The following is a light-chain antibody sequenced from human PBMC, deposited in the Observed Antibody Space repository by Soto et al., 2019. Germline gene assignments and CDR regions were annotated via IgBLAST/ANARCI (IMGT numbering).Light chain of an antibody. Sequence: EIVMTQSPATLSVSPGERVTFSCRASQSINDNVAWYQQKTCQAPSLLMYSATTRATDIPAKFSGSGSRTEFTATISSLQYEDFAVYYCEEYHNWPPLSFGGGTKADFK. CDR1: QSINDN. CDR2: SAT. CDR3: EEYHNWPPLS. J-gene: IGKJ4*01. V-gene: IGKV3-15*01.